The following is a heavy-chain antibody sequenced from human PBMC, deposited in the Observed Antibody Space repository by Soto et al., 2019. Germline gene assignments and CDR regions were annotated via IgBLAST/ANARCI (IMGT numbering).Heavy chain of an antibody. J-gene: IGHJ4*02. Sequence: QVQLQQWGAGLLKPSETLSLTCAVYGGSFSGYYWSWIRQPPGKGLEWSGEINHSGSTNYNPSLKSLVTISVDTSKNQFSLKLSSVTAADTAVYYCARGRDVLRFLEWLSRGDYFDYWGQGTLVTVSS. CDR2: INHSGST. V-gene: IGHV4-34*01. CDR3: ARGRDVLRFLEWLSRGDYFDY. CDR1: GGSFSGYY. D-gene: IGHD3-3*01.